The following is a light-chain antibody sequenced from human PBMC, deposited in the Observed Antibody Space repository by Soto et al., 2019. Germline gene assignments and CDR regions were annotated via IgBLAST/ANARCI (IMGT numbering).Light chain of an antibody. Sequence: VMTQSPATLSVSPGERAALSCRASQSVSTNLAWYQQKPGQPPRLLIYFASTRATAVPARFTAGGSGTEFTLTISSLQSYDLAVYYCHQYDKWPRTFGQGTKVEIK. CDR3: HQYDKWPRT. CDR1: QSVSTN. J-gene: IGKJ1*01. CDR2: FAS. V-gene: IGKV3-15*01.